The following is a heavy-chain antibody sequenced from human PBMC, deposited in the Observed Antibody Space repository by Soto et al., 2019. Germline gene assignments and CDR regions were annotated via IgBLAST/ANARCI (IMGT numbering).Heavy chain of an antibody. D-gene: IGHD3-3*01. CDR1: GFSLSTSGVG. J-gene: IGHJ4*02. CDR3: AHRTFLEWLSPFDY. V-gene: IGHV2-5*01. CDR2: IYWNVDK. Sequence: QITLKESGPTLVNPTQTLTLTCTFSGFSLSTSGVGVGWIRQPPGKALEWLALIYWNVDKRYSPSLKSRLTITKDTSKNQVVLTMTNMDPVDTATYYCAHRTFLEWLSPFDYWGQGTLVTVSS.